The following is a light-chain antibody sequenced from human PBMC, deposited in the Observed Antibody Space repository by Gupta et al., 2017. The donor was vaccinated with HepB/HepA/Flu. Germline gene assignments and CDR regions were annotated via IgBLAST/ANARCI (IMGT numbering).Light chain of an antibody. CDR2: CNN. CDR3: QVWDSSSDQVV. V-gene: IGLV3-21*04. J-gene: IGLJ3*02. CDR1: NIGIKG. Sequence: SSVLTQQPSVSVAPGKTARITCWGNNIGIKGVHWYLQRPGQAPILVIYCNNNRPSGIPERFSGSKSGNTATLTISRVEDGDEADYYCQVWDSSSDQVVFGGGTKLTVL.